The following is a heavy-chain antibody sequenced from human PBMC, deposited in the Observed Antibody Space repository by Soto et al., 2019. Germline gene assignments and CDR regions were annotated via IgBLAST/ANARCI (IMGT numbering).Heavy chain of an antibody. Sequence: EVQLVESGGGLVQPGGSLRLSCAASGFTFSTYWMSWVRQAPGKGLEWLANIKQDGSEKYYVDSVKVRFTVSRDNAKNSLYLQMNSLRAEDTAVYYCARRPGYSSGWFADWGQGTLVTVS. V-gene: IGHV3-7*01. CDR3: ARRPGYSSGWFAD. CDR2: IKQDGSEK. CDR1: GFTFSTYW. J-gene: IGHJ4*02. D-gene: IGHD6-19*01.